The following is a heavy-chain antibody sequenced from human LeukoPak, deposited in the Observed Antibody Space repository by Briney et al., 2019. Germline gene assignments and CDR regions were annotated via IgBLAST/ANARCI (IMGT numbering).Heavy chain of an antibody. J-gene: IGHJ4*02. D-gene: IGHD4-17*01. CDR3: AKDMWRRTTVTTDFDY. Sequence: GGSLRLSCAASGFTFSSYAMSWVRQAPGKGLEWVSTISGSGGRTYYADSVKGRFTISRDNAKNSLYLQMNSLRAEDTALYYCAKDMWRRTTVTTDFDYWGQGTLVTVST. CDR1: GFTFSSYA. CDR2: ISGSGGRT. V-gene: IGHV3-23*01.